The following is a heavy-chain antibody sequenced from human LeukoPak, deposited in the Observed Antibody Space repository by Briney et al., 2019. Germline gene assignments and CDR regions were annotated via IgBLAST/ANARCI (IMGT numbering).Heavy chain of an antibody. D-gene: IGHD1-26*01. CDR1: GFTFSSYA. CDR3: GLSGSSVYYYYGMDV. Sequence: GGSLRLSCAASGFTFSSYAMSWVRQAPGKGLEWVSAISGSGGSTYYAGSVKGRFTISRDNSKNTLYLQMNSLRAEDTAIYYCGLSGSSVYYYYGMDVWGQGTTVTVSS. J-gene: IGHJ6*02. CDR2: ISGSGGST. V-gene: IGHV3-23*01.